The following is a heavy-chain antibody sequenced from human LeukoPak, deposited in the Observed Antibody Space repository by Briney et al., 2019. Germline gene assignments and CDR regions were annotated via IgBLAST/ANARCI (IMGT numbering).Heavy chain of an antibody. CDR3: AKEISYYYDSSGYTDY. CDR1: DFTVSRNY. V-gene: IGHV3-53*01. CDR2: IYSGGTT. D-gene: IGHD3-22*01. J-gene: IGHJ4*02. Sequence: GGSLRLSCAASDFTVSRNYMSWVRQAPGKGLEWVSVIYSGGTTKYADSVKGRFTISRDNSKNTLYLQMNSLRVEDTAVYYCAKEISYYYDSSGYTDYWGQGTLVTVSS.